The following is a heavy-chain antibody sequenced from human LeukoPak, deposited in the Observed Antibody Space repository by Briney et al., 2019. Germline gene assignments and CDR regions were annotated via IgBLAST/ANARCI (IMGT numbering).Heavy chain of an antibody. V-gene: IGHV4-59*12. CDR1: GGSISSYY. Sequence: PSETLSLTCTVSGGSISSYYWSWLRQPPGKGLEWIGYIYYSGSTNYNPSLKSRVTMSVDTSKNQFSLKLSSVTAADTAVYYCARNGYALRDAFDIWGQGTMVTVSS. J-gene: IGHJ3*02. CDR2: IYYSGST. D-gene: IGHD1-1*01. CDR3: ARNGYALRDAFDI.